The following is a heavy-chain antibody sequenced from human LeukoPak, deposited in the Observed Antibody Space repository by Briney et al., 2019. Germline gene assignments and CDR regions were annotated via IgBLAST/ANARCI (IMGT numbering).Heavy chain of an antibody. CDR2: ITNGGSTI. CDR1: GFTFSDYN. Sequence: GGSLRLSCAASGFTFSDYNMNWVRQAPGKGLEWVSYITNGGSTIHQADSVKGRFTISRDNAKKTLYLQMNSLRAEDTAVYYGAKSIGLTRGGVDVWGQGTTVTVSS. V-gene: IGHV3-11*01. J-gene: IGHJ6*02. D-gene: IGHD3-16*01. CDR3: AKSIGLTRGGVDV.